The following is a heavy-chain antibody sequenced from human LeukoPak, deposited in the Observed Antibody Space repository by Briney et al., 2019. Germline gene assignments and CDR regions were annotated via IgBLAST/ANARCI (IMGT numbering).Heavy chain of an antibody. CDR3: ARDHSSGWLYFDY. J-gene: IGHJ4*02. CDR1: GFTFSSYA. V-gene: IGHV3-30*04. D-gene: IGHD6-19*01. Sequence: PGGSLRLSCAASGFTFSSYAMHWVRQAPGKGLEWVAVISYDGSNKYYADSVKGRFTISRDNSKNTLYLQMNSLRAEDTAVYYCARDHSSGWLYFDYWGQGTLVTVSS. CDR2: ISYDGSNK.